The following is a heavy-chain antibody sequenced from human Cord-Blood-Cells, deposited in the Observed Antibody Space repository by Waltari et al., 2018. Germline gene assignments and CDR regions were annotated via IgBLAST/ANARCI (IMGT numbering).Heavy chain of an antibody. D-gene: IGHD3-22*01. J-gene: IGHJ3*02. CDR3: ARDPFDSSGYYGAFDI. Sequence: QVQLVQSGAEVKKPGASVKVSCKASGYTFTGYYMHWVRQAPEQGLEWRGWINPNSGGTNYAQKFQGRVTMTRDTSISTAYMELSRLRSDDTAVYYCARDPFDSSGYYGAFDIWGQGTMVTVSS. V-gene: IGHV1-2*02. CDR1: GYTFTGYY. CDR2: INPNSGGT.